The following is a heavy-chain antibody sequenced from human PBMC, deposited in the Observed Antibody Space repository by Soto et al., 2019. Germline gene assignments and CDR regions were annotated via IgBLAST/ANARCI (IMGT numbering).Heavy chain of an antibody. Sequence: ASVKVSCKASGYTFTSYDINWVRQATGQGLEWMGWMNPNSGNTGYAQKFQGRVTMTRNTSISTAYMELSSLRSEDTAVYYCARGTVLGYCSGGSCSDQLYYFDYWGQGTLVTVSS. J-gene: IGHJ4*02. CDR2: MNPNSGNT. CDR3: ARGTVLGYCSGGSCSDQLYYFDY. CDR1: GYTFTSYD. V-gene: IGHV1-8*01. D-gene: IGHD2-15*01.